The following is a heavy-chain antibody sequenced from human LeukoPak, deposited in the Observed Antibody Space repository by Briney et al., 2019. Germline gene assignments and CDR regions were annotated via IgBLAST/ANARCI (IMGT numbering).Heavy chain of an antibody. V-gene: IGHV1-8*01. D-gene: IGHD3-16*02. CDR2: MNPNSGNT. CDR1: GYTFTSYD. Sequence: ASVKVSCKASGYTFTSYDINWVRQATGQGLEWTGWMNPNSGNTGYAQKFQGRVTMTRNTSISTAYMELSSLRSEDTAVYYCARVKVFMITFGGVIVNYYYMDVWGKGTTVTVSS. CDR3: ARVKVFMITFGGVIVNYYYMDV. J-gene: IGHJ6*03.